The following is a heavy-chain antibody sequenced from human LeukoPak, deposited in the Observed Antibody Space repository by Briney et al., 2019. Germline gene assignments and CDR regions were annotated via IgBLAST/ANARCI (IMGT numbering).Heavy chain of an antibody. CDR2: INHSGST. J-gene: IGHJ4*02. D-gene: IGHD4-17*01. CDR1: GGSFSGYY. Sequence: SETLSLTCAVHGGSFSGYYWSWIRQPPGKGLEWIGEINHSGSTNYNPSLKSRVTISVDTSKNQFSLNLSSVTAADTAVYYCARDLDYGDDNYYFDYWGQGTLVTVSS. V-gene: IGHV4-34*01. CDR3: ARDLDYGDDNYYFDY.